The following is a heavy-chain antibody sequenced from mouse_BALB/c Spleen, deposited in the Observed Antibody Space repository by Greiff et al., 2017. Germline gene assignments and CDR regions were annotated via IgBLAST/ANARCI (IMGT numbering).Heavy chain of an antibody. D-gene: IGHD2-14*01. CDR2: IDPETGGT. V-gene: IGHV1-15*01. J-gene: IGHJ4*01. Sequence: VQLQQSGAELVRPGPSVSLSCKASGYSFTDYEMHWVQQTPVHGLEWIGAIDPETGGTAYNQKFKGMAILTADKSSSTAYMELRSLTSEDSAVYYCTNSDYRYYMDYWGQGTSVTVSS. CDR3: TNSDYRYYMDY. CDR1: GYSFTDYE.